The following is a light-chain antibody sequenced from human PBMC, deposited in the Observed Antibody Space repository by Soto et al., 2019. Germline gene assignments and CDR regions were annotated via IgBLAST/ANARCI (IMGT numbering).Light chain of an antibody. CDR1: QGISNY. Sequence: DIQMTQSPSSLSASVGDRVTITCRASQGISNYLAWYQQKPGKVPKLLIYAASTLQSGVPSRFSGSGSGTDFTLTISSLQPEDVTTYYCQKYNSAPPLTFGGGTKVEIK. CDR3: QKYNSAPPLT. V-gene: IGKV1-27*01. CDR2: AAS. J-gene: IGKJ4*01.